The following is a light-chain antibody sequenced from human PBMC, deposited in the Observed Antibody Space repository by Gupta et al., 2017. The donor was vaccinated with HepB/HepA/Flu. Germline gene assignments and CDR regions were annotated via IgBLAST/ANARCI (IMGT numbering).Light chain of an antibody. CDR2: WAS. Sequence: DSVMAQPPDSLAVSLGARDTINCKSSQSVFYSSNNKNYLAWYQQKPGQPPKLLIYWASTRESGVPDRFRGSGSGTDFTLTISSLQADDVAVYYCQQYYSIPPTFGQGTKVEIK. CDR3: QQYYSIPPT. J-gene: IGKJ1*01. V-gene: IGKV4-1*01. CDR1: QSVFYSSNNKNY.